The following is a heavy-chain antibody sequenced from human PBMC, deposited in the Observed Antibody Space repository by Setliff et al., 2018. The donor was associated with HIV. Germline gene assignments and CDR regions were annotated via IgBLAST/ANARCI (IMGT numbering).Heavy chain of an antibody. CDR2: INYDDNYE. J-gene: IGHJ3*02. Sequence: GGSRRLSCAASGFTFSAHGMHWVRQAPGKGLEWVTFINYDDNYEYYADSVKGRFTISRDNSKSTVDLQMTSLTAEDTAVYYFVKDGDYRNGDYDAFDIWGQGTMVTVSS. V-gene: IGHV3-30*02. CDR1: GFTFSAHG. D-gene: IGHD4-17*01. CDR3: VKDGDYRNGDYDAFDI.